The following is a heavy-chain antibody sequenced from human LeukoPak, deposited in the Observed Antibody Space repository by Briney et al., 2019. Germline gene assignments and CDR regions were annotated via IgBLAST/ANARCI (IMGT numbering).Heavy chain of an antibody. CDR2: IYYSGST. J-gene: IGHJ4*02. Sequence: SETLSLTCTVSGGSISSGDYYWSWIRQPPGKCLEWSGYIYYSGSTYYNPSLKSRVTISVDTSKNQFSLKLSSVTAADTAVYYCARTFPFAVTRAMAFDYWGQGTLVTVSS. V-gene: IGHV4-30-4*08. D-gene: IGHD4-11*01. CDR3: ARTFPFAVTRAMAFDY. CDR1: GGSISSGDYY.